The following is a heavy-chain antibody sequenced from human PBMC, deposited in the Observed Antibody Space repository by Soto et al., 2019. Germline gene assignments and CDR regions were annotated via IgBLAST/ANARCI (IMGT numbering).Heavy chain of an antibody. CDR3: ASTDYVAYYMDV. Sequence: SETLSLTCSVSGGSISSGYYWTWIRQHPGKGLEWIGYIYYSGNTYYNPSLKSRVTISVDTSKNQFSLKLSSVTAADTAVYYCASTDYVAYYMDVWGQGTTVTVS. J-gene: IGHJ6*03. V-gene: IGHV4-31*03. CDR1: GGSISSGYY. CDR2: IYYSGNT. D-gene: IGHD3-10*02.